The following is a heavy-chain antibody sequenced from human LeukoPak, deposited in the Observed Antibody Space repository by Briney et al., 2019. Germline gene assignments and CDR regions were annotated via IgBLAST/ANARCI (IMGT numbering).Heavy chain of an antibody. CDR2: IYHSGST. Sequence: TSETLSLTCAVSGYSISSGYYWGWIRQPPGKGLEWIGTIYHSGSTYYNPSLKSRVTISVDTSKNQFSLNLSSVTAADTAVYHCARNYFESGSPDYWGQGTLVTVSS. J-gene: IGHJ4*02. V-gene: IGHV4-38-2*01. CDR3: ARNYFESGSPDY. CDR1: GYSISSGYY. D-gene: IGHD3-10*01.